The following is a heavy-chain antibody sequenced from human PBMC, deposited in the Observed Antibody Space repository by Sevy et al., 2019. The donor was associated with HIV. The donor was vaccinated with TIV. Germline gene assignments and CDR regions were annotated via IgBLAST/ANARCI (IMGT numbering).Heavy chain of an antibody. D-gene: IGHD3-22*01. Sequence: ASVKVSFKASGGTFSSYAVSWVRQAPGQGREWMGGLIPIFGTANYAQKLQGRVTITAAKSTRTAYMDLSSLRSEDTAVYDCARDLRPYDSSGYYAGYWGQGTLVTVSS. V-gene: IGHV1-69*06. J-gene: IGHJ4*02. CDR2: LIPIFGTA. CDR1: GGTFSSYA. CDR3: ARDLRPYDSSGYYAGY.